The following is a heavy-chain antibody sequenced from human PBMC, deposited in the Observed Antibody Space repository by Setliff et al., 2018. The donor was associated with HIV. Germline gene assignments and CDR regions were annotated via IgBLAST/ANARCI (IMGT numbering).Heavy chain of an antibody. D-gene: IGHD1-1*01. V-gene: IGHV1-69*13. CDR2: IIPMFGTA. Sequence: SVKVSCKASGGTFSGYAISWLRQAPGQGLEWMGGIIPMFGTANYAQRFQGRVTITADESTRTAYMELRSLKSDDAAMYFCARVRLQQLIRYDAFDIWGQGTMVTV. CDR3: ARVRLQQLIRYDAFDI. J-gene: IGHJ3*02. CDR1: GGTFSGYA.